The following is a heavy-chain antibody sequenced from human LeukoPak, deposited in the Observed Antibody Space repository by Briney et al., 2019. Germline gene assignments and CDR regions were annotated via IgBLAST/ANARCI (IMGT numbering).Heavy chain of an antibody. V-gene: IGHV4-61*02. CDR3: ARGLVIGKDYFDC. Sequence: SETLSLTCTVSGGSINSGSYCWSWVRQPAGKGLEWIGRTYGSGSTNYNPSLKGRVTISVDTSKNQFSLNLSSVTAADTAVYYCARGLVIGKDYFDCWGQGTLVTVSS. CDR2: TYGSGST. CDR1: GGSINSGSYC. J-gene: IGHJ4*02. D-gene: IGHD2-21*01.